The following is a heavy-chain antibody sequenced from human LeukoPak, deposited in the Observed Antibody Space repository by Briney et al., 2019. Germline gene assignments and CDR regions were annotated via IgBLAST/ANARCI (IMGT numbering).Heavy chain of an antibody. CDR3: ARVGSYCTSTSCFDY. Sequence: GASVKVSCKASGYTFTNNGISWVRQAPGQGLEWMGWISAYSGNTNYAQKVQGRVTMTADTSTSASTSAAYMELRSLTSDDTAVYYCARVGSYCTSTSCFDYWGQGTLVTVSS. V-gene: IGHV1-18*01. J-gene: IGHJ4*02. CDR1: GYTFTNNG. CDR2: ISAYSGNT. D-gene: IGHD2-2*01.